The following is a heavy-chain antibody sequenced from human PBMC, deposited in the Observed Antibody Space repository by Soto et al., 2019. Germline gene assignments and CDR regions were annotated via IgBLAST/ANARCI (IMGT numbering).Heavy chain of an antibody. V-gene: IGHV5-51*01. D-gene: IGHD2-2*01. CDR3: ARRAGIVLVPASLEYYYGMYV. Sequence: GESLKISCKGSGYSFTSYRIGWVRQMPGKGLEWMGIIYPGDSDTRYSPSFQGQVTISADKSISTAYLQWSSLKASDTAMYYCARRAGIVLVPASLEYYYGMYVWGQGSTVTVAS. J-gene: IGHJ6*02. CDR2: IYPGDSDT. CDR1: GYSFTSYR.